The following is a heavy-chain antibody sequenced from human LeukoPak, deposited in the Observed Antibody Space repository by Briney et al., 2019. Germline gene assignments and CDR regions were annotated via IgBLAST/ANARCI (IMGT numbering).Heavy chain of an antibody. J-gene: IGHJ4*02. Sequence: GGSLRLSCAASGFTFSSYGMHWVRQAPGKGLEWVAVISYDGSNKYYADSVKGRFTISRDNSKNTLYLQMNSLRAEDTAVYYCAKDLHSGSYSETLDYWGQGTLVTVSS. D-gene: IGHD1-26*01. CDR1: GFTFSSYG. V-gene: IGHV3-30*18. CDR2: ISYDGSNK. CDR3: AKDLHSGSYSETLDY.